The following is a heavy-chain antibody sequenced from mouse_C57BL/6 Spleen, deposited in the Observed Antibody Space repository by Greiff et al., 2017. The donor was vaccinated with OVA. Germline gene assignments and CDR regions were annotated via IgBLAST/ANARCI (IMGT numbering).Heavy chain of an antibody. CDR3: ARSLGDYYGSSDWYFDV. CDR2: IFPGSGST. Sequence: VQLQQSGPELVKPGASVKISCKASGYTFTDYYINWVKQRPGQGLEWIGWIFPGSGSTYYNEKFKGKATLTVDKSSSTAYMLLSSLTSEDSAVYFCARSLGDYYGSSDWYFDVWGTGTTVTVSS. V-gene: IGHV1-75*01. CDR1: GYTFTDYY. J-gene: IGHJ1*03. D-gene: IGHD1-1*01.